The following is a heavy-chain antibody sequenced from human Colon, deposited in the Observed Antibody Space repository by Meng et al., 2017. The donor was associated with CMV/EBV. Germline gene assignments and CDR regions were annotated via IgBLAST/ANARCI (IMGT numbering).Heavy chain of an antibody. D-gene: IGHD2-8*01. V-gene: IGHV1-69*10. CDR3: ATEGMPLYS. CDR2: IIPILDKA. J-gene: IGHJ4*02. Sequence: VKGSCKASGGSFTYSMSWVRQAPGQGLEWMGGIIPILDKANNAQKFQGRVTIIADKSTTTAYMELYSLRSEDTAIYYCATEGMPLYSWGQGTLVTVSS. CDR1: GGSFTYS.